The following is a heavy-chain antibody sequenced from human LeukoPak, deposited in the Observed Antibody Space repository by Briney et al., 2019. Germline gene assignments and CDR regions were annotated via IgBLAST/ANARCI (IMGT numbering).Heavy chain of an antibody. D-gene: IGHD2-15*01. J-gene: IGHJ5*02. CDR3: ARQVPGCSGGSCYSGWFDP. Sequence: GASLQISSKGSGYRFTSYWIGWVRRMPGKGLEWVGIIYPGDSDARYSPSFQGQVTMSADKSISTAYLQWSSLKASDTAMYYCARQVPGCSGGSCYSGWFDPWGQGTLVTVSS. CDR2: IYPGDSDA. CDR1: GYRFTSYW. V-gene: IGHV5-51*01.